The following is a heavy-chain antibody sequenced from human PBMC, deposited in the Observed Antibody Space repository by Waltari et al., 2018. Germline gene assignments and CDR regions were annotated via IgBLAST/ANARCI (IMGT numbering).Heavy chain of an antibody. J-gene: IGHJ4*02. V-gene: IGHV3-30*18. CDR2: ISYDGSNK. CDR3: AKVSGSIRDRRGSPPGDY. CDR1: GFTFSSSG. D-gene: IGHD3-10*01. Sequence: QVHLVESGGGVVQPGRSLRLPCAASGFTFSSSGIHWVRQAPGKGLEWVALISYDGSNKYYADSVKGRFTISRDNSKNTLYLQMSSLRAEDTAVYYCAKVSGSIRDRRGSPPGDYWGQGTLVTVSS.